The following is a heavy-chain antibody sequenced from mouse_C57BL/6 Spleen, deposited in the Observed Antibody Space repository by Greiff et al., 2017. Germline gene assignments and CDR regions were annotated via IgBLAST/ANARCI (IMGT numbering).Heavy chain of an antibody. CDR2: IYPGDGDT. Sequence: VQRVESGAELVKPGASVKISCKASGYAFSSYWMNWVKQRPGKGLEWIGQIYPGDGDTNYNGKFKGKATLTADKSSSTAYMQLSSLTSEDSAVYFCARSPLYYGSNYYAMDYWGQGTSVTVSS. CDR3: ARSPLYYGSNYYAMDY. D-gene: IGHD1-1*01. CDR1: GYAFSSYW. J-gene: IGHJ4*01. V-gene: IGHV1-80*01.